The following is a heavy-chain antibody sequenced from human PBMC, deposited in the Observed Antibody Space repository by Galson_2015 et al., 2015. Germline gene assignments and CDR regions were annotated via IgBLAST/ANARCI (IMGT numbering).Heavy chain of an antibody. CDR3: TRILVNYYGSGSYWYYGMDV. CDR2: IRSKANSYAT. V-gene: IGHV3-73*01. CDR1: GFTFSGSA. J-gene: IGHJ6*02. D-gene: IGHD3-10*01. Sequence: SLRLSCAASGFTFSGSAMHWVRQASGKGLEWVGRIRSKANSYATAYAASVEGRFTISRDDSKNTAYLQMNSLKTEDTAVYYCTRILVNYYGSGSYWYYGMDVWGQGTTVTVSS.